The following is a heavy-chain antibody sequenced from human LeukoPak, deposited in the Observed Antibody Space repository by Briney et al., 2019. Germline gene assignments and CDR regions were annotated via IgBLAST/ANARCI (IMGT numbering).Heavy chain of an antibody. CDR3: ARFRWWNIAAPISVWYKQAEYYFDY. D-gene: IGHD6-6*01. V-gene: IGHV3-21*01. Sequence: GGSLRLSCAASGFTFSSYSMNWVRQAPGKGLEWVSSISSSSSYIYYADSVKGRFTISRDNAKNSLYLQMNSLRAEDTAVYYCARFRWWNIAAPISVWYKQAEYYFDYWGQGTLVTVSS. CDR2: ISSSSSYI. CDR1: GFTFSSYS. J-gene: IGHJ4*02.